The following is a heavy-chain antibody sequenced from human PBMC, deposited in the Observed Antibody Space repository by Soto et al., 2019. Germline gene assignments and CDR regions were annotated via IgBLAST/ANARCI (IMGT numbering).Heavy chain of an antibody. Sequence: QVQLVQSGAEVKKPGASVKVSCKASGYTFTSYAMHWVRQAPGQRLEWMGWINAGNGNTKYSQKFQGRVTITRDTPASTAYMELSSLRSEDTAVYYCASSRSRFLEWLHHIDYWGQGTLVTVSS. V-gene: IGHV1-3*01. D-gene: IGHD3-3*01. J-gene: IGHJ4*02. CDR2: INAGNGNT. CDR3: ASSRSRFLEWLHHIDY. CDR1: GYTFTSYA.